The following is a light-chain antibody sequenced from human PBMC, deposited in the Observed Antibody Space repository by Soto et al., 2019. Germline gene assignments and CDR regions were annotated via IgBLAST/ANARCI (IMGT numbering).Light chain of an antibody. CDR2: DGS. V-gene: IGLV2-23*01. CDR3: CSYAGSSTYV. Sequence: QSVLTQPASVSGSPGQSITISCTGTSSDVGNYNLVSWYQHHPGKAPKLMIYDGSKRPSGVSNRFSGSKSGNTASLTISGLQAEDEADYYCCSYAGSSTYVFGTGTKVTVL. J-gene: IGLJ1*01. CDR1: SSDVGNYNL.